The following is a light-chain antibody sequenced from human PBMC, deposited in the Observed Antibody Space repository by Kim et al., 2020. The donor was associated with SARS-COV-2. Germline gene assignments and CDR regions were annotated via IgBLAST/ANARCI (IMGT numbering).Light chain of an antibody. Sequence: VALGQTVRMTGKGESLRRYYANWYQQKPGQAPILVIYGKNNRPSGVPDRFSGSSSGNTASLTITGTQAGDEADYYCNARDSNDNVVFGGGTQLTVL. CDR1: SLRRYY. CDR3: NARDSNDNVV. CDR2: GKN. J-gene: IGLJ2*01. V-gene: IGLV3-19*01.